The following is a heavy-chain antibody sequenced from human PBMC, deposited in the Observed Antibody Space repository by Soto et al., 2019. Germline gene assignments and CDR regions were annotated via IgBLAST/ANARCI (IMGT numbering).Heavy chain of an antibody. D-gene: IGHD3-22*01. V-gene: IGHV3-23*01. J-gene: IGHJ4*02. CDR1: GFTFGSYA. Sequence: GGSLRVSCAASGFTFGSYAMSWARQAPGKGLEWVSAISGSCGSTYYAESVKGRFTNSRDNSKNTLYLQMNSLTAEDTAVYYCAKDSYYYNSGGNDYCGQGTLVTVPQ. CDR2: ISGSCGST. CDR3: AKDSYYYNSGGNDY.